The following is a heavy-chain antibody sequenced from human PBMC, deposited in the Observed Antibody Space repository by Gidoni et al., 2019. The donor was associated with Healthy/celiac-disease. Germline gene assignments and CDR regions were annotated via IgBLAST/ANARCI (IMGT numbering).Heavy chain of an antibody. CDR2: ISYDGSNK. CDR3: ARDPSRLAVATEYFQH. D-gene: IGHD6-19*01. V-gene: IGHV3-30-3*01. CDR1: AFTSRSYA. Sequence: QVQLVESGGGVVQPGRSLCLSCPASAFTSRSYAMHWVRQAPGKGLEWVAVISYDGSNKYYADSVKGRFTISRDKSKNTLYLQMNSLRAEDTAVYYCARDPSRLAVATEYFQHWGQGTLVTVSS. J-gene: IGHJ1*01.